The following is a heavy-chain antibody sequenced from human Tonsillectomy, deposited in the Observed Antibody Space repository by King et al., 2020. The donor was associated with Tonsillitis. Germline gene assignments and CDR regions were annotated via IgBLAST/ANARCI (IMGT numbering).Heavy chain of an antibody. D-gene: IGHD2-8*02. CDR1: GGSITANNHN. J-gene: IGHJ4*02. Sequence: QLQESGPGLVKPSETLSLTCSVSGGSITANNHNWAWIRQSPGKGLEWIATIHHNGNTEYNPSLESRVTISPETSKNQIALNVNSVTAADTAVYYCGRWSPYVPTGHHYFDYWGQGTPLTVSS. CDR2: IHHNGNT. CDR3: GRWSPYVPTGHHYFDY. V-gene: IGHV4-39*06.